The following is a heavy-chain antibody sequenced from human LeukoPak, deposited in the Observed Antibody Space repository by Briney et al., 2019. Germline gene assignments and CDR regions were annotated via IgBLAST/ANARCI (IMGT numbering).Heavy chain of an antibody. CDR3: ARLDSSSWLDYYYYMDV. J-gene: IGHJ6*03. V-gene: IGHV3-11*04. CDR2: ISSSGSTI. D-gene: IGHD6-13*01. Sequence: GGSLRLSCAASGFTFSDYYMSWIRQAPGKGLEWVSYISSSGSTIYYADSVKGRFTISRDNAKNSLYLQMNSLRAEDTAVYYCARLDSSSWLDYYYYMDVWGKGTTVTVSS. CDR1: GFTFSDYY.